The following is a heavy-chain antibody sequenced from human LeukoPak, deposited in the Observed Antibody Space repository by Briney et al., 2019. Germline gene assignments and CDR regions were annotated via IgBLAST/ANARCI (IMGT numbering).Heavy chain of an antibody. Sequence: SETLSLTCAVYGGSFSGYSWSWIRQPPGKGLEWVGEMIHGGSTNYNPSLKSRVTISVDTSKNQFSLKVSSVTAADTAVYYCARVPLGRKPFDYWGQGTLVTVSS. CDR3: ARVPLGRKPFDY. CDR2: MIHGGST. J-gene: IGHJ4*02. V-gene: IGHV4-34*12. D-gene: IGHD7-27*01. CDR1: GGSFSGYS.